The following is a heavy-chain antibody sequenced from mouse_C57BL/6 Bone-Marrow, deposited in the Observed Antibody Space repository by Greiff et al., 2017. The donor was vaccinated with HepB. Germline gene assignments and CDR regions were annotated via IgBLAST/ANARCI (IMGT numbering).Heavy chain of an antibody. CDR3: AKGRAMDY. V-gene: IGHV5-6*01. CDR1: GFTFSSYG. Sequence: EVHLVESGGDLVKPGGSLKLSCAASGFTFSSYGMSWVRQTPDKRLEWVATISSGGSYTYYPDSVKGRFTISRDNAKNTLYLQMSSLKSEDTAMYYCAKGRAMDYWGQGTSVTVSS. CDR2: ISSGGSYT. J-gene: IGHJ4*01.